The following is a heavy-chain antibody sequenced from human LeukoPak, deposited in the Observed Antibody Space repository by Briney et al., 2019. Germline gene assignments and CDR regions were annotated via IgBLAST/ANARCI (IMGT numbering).Heavy chain of an antibody. CDR1: GFTFSSYG. CDR3: ARGSAAAVAGTGEDFDY. J-gene: IGHJ4*02. Sequence: GRSLRLSCAASGFTFSSYGMHWVRQAPGKGLEWVAVTWYDGSNKYYADSVKGRFTISRDNSKNTLYLQMNSLRAEDTAVYHCARGSAAAVAGTGEDFDYWGQGTLVTVSS. V-gene: IGHV3-33*01. CDR2: TWYDGSNK. D-gene: IGHD6-19*01.